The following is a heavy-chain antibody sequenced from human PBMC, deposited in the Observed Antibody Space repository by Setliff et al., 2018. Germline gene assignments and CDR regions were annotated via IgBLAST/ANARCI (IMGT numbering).Heavy chain of an antibody. V-gene: IGHV1-46*03. CDR1: GYAFGSSG. Sequence: ASVKVSCKASGYAFGSSGISWVRQAPGQGLEWMMMINPNGDRTTYAQKFQGRVTMTRDTSTSTVYMELSSLRSEDTAVYYCARSTSWFSTNYWGQGTPVTVSS. J-gene: IGHJ4*02. D-gene: IGHD2-2*01. CDR2: INPNGDRT. CDR3: ARSTSWFSTNY.